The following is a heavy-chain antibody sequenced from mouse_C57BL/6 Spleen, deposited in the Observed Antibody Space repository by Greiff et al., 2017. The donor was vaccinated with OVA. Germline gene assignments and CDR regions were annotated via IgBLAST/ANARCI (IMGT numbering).Heavy chain of an antibody. CDR1: GYTFTSYW. V-gene: IGHV1-50*01. CDR3: AGSDRGYAMDY. Sequence: QVQLQQPGAELVKPGASVKLSCKASGYTFTSYWMQWVKQRPGQGLEWIGEIDPSDSYTNYNQKFKGKATLTVDTSSSTAYMQLSSLTSEDSAVYYCAGSDRGYAMDYWGQGTSVTVSS. D-gene: IGHD3-1*01. J-gene: IGHJ4*01. CDR2: IDPSDSYT.